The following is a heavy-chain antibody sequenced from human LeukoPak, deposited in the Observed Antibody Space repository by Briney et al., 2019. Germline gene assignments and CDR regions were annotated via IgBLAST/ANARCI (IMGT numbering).Heavy chain of an antibody. CDR3: ARSRDYDSSGFYEFDY. CDR1: GGSISSGGYY. V-gene: IGHV4-31*03. CDR2: TYYSGST. Sequence: PSQTLSLTCTVSGGSISSGGYYWSWFRQHPGKGLEWIGYTYYSGSTYYNPSLKSRVTISLDTSKNQFSLKVNSVSAADTAVYYCARSRDYDSSGFYEFDYWGQGTLVTVTS. D-gene: IGHD3-22*01. J-gene: IGHJ4*02.